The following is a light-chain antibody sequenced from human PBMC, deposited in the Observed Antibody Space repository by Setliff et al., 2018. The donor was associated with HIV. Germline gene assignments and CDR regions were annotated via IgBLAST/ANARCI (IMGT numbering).Light chain of an antibody. J-gene: IGLJ1*01. V-gene: IGLV2-11*01. CDR3: QSYDSSLSGSKV. CDR1: SSDVGGYNY. CDR2: DVS. Sequence: QSALAQPRSVSGSPGQSVTISCTGTSSDVGGYNYVSWYQQHPGKAPKLMIYDVSKRPSGIPDRFSGSKSGTSASLAITGLQAEDEADYYCQSYDSSLSGSKVFGTGTKVTVL.